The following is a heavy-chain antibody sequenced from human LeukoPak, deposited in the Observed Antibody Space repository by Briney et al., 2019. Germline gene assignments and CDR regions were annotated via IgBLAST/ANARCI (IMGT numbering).Heavy chain of an antibody. CDR3: TRKTGSYYYFDS. CDR2: INSDGSST. Sequence: GGSLRLSCAASGFTFSSYWMHWVRQAPGKGLVLVSRINSDGSSTSYADSVKGRFTISRDNAKNTLYLQMNSLRAEDTAVYYCTRKTGSYYYFDSWGQGTLLTVSS. CDR1: GFTFSSYW. D-gene: IGHD1-26*01. J-gene: IGHJ4*02. V-gene: IGHV3-74*01.